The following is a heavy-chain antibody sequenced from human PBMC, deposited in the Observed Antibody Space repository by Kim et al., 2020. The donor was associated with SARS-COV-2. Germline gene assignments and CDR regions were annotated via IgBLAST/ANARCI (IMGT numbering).Heavy chain of an antibody. Sequence: ASVKVSCKASGYTFTSYYMHWVRQAPGQGLEWMGIINPSGGSTSYAQNFQGRVTMTRDTSTSTVYMELSSLRSEDTAVYYCARGVYYDILTGSAPLGYWGQGTLVTVSS. CDR2: INPSGGST. V-gene: IGHV1-46*01. D-gene: IGHD3-9*01. J-gene: IGHJ4*02. CDR3: ARGVYYDILTGSAPLGY. CDR1: GYTFTSYY.